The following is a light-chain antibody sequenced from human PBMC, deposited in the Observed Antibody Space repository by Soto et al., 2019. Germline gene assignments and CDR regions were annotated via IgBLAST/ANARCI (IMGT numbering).Light chain of an antibody. CDR2: GNI. Sequence: QSVLTQPPSVSGAPGQRVTISCTGSRSNIGGGYDVHWYQQLPGTAPKLLVYGNINRPSRVPDRFSASKSDTSASLAITGLQAEDEADYYCQSYDSSLSAWVFGGGTKVTVL. V-gene: IGLV1-40*01. CDR1: RSNIGGGYD. CDR3: QSYDSSLSAWV. J-gene: IGLJ3*02.